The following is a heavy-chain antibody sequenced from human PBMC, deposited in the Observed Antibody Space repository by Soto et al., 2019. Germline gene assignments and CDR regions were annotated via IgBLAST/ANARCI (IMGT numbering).Heavy chain of an antibody. V-gene: IGHV3-73*01. D-gene: IGHD3-16*02. CDR3: TYTYYDYVWGSYRFGY. CDR2: ILSKANSYAT. Sequence: EVQLVESGGGLVKPGGSLRLSCAASGFTFSYVWVTWVRQAPGKGLQWVGRILSKANSYATAYAASVKGRFTISRDDSKNTAYLQMNSLKTEDTAVYYCTYTYYDYVWGSYRFGYWGQGTLVTVSS. CDR1: GFTFSYVW. J-gene: IGHJ4*02.